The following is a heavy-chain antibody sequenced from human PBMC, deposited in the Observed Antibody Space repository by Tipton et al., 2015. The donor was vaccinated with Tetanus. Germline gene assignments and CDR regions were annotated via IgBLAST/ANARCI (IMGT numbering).Heavy chain of an antibody. Sequence: LRLSCAVYGASFSDYYWSWIRQAPGKGLEWIGEINHSGNTNHNPSLKSRVTLSVDTSKNQFSLRLTSVTAADSAFYYCARTKVTIGWGFFDSWGQGTLVTVSS. CDR1: GASFSDYY. V-gene: IGHV4-34*01. J-gene: IGHJ4*02. D-gene: IGHD4-17*01. CDR3: ARTKVTIGWGFFDS. CDR2: INHSGNT.